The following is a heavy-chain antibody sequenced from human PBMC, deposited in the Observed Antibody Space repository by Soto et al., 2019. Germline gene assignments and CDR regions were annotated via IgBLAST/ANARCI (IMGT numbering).Heavy chain of an antibody. CDR2: ISYDGSNK. V-gene: IGHV3-30-3*01. D-gene: IGHD3-22*01. CDR1: GFTFSSYA. Sequence: QVQLVESGGGVVQPGRSLRLSCAASGFTFSSYAMHWVRQAPGKGLEWVAVISYDGSNKYYADSVKGRFTISRDNSKNTLYLQMNSLRVEDTAVYYCARSNRGDYYDSSGYYPQYYYYYYGMDVWGQGTTVTVSS. J-gene: IGHJ6*02. CDR3: ARSNRGDYYDSSGYYPQYYYYYYGMDV.